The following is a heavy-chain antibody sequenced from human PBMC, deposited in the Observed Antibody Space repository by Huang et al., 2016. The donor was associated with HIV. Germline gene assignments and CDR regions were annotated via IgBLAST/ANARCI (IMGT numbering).Heavy chain of an antibody. CDR1: GGSISNNDYY. CDR3: ARHCPLQYRDRWTGFSYYFDF. Sequence: QLHLQESGPGLVKPSETLSLICTVSGGSISNNDYYWGWIRQSPGKGLAWIGSVYYRGTTYDKPSLKRRVTISMGMSKNEFSLRLRSLSAADSAIYYCARHCPLQYRDRWTGFSYYFDFWGQGRPVTVSS. D-gene: IGHD4-4*01. J-gene: IGHJ4*02. V-gene: IGHV4-39*01. CDR2: VYYRGTT.